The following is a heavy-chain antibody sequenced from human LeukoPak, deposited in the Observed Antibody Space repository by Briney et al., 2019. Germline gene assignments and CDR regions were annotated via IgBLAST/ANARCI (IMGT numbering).Heavy chain of an antibody. CDR2: VKQDGSEK. Sequence: GGSLRLSCAASGFTFNTYAMAWVRQAPGKGLEWVANVKQDGSEKYYVDSVKGRFTISRDNAKNSLYQQMNSLRAEDTAVYYCARDNRHIDYWGQGTLVTVSS. J-gene: IGHJ4*02. V-gene: IGHV3-7*01. CDR3: ARDNRHIDY. D-gene: IGHD1-14*01. CDR1: GFTFNTYA.